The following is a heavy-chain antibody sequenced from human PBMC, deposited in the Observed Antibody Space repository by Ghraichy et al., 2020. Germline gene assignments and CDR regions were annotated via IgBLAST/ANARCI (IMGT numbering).Heavy chain of an antibody. CDR3: ARSSRWGGGAFDI. CDR1: GGSISSSSYY. D-gene: IGHD4-23*01. V-gene: IGHV4-39*07. Sequence: SQTLSLTCTVSGGSISSSSYYWGWIRQPPGKGLEWIGSIYYSGSTYYNPSLKSRVTISVDTSKNQFSLKLSSVTAADTAVYYCARSSRWGGGAFDIWGQGTMVTVSS. J-gene: IGHJ3*02. CDR2: IYYSGST.